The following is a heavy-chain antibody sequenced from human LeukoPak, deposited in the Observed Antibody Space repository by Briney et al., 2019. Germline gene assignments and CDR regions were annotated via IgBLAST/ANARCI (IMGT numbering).Heavy chain of an antibody. V-gene: IGHV3-30*01. CDR1: GFTFSSYA. J-gene: IGHJ4*02. Sequence: GGSLRLSCAASGFTFSSYAMHWVRQAPGKGLEWVAVISYVGSNKYYADSVKGRFTISRDNSKNTLYLQMNSLRAEDTAVYYCATSLSSGWYLGPIDYWGQGTLVTVSS. CDR2: ISYVGSNK. D-gene: IGHD6-19*01. CDR3: ATSLSSGWYLGPIDY.